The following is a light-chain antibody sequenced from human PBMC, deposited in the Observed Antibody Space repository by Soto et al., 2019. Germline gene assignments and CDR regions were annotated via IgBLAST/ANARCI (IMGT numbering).Light chain of an antibody. CDR2: AS. V-gene: IGKV1-39*01. Sequence: DIQMTQSPSSLSASIGDRVSITCRASQNIGSFLNWYQFKPGKAPKLLIFASSLQRGVPSRFSGSGSGADFTLTISSLQRDDFATYYCQQSHSVPLTFGGGTKVDMK. J-gene: IGKJ4*01. CDR3: QQSHSVPLT. CDR1: QNIGSF.